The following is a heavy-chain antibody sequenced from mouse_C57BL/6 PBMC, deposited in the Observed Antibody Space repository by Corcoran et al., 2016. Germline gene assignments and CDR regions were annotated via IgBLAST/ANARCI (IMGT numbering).Heavy chain of an antibody. V-gene: IGHV3-6*01. J-gene: IGHJ1*03. Sequence: DVQLQESGPGLMKPSQSLSLTCSVTGYSITSGYYWNWIRQFPGNKLEWMGYISYDGSNNYNPSLKNRISITRDTSKNKFFLKLNSVTTEDTATYYCARGANWGYFDVWGTGTTVTVSS. CDR1: GYSITSGYY. CDR3: ARGANWGYFDV. D-gene: IGHD4-1*01. CDR2: ISYDGSN.